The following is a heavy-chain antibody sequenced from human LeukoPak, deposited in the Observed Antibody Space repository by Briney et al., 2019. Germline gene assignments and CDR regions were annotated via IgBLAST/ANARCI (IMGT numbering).Heavy chain of an antibody. J-gene: IGHJ4*02. D-gene: IGHD6-13*01. Sequence: ASVKVSCKASGYTFTSYGISWVRQAPGQGLEWMGWISAYNGNTSYAQKLQGRVTMTTDTSTSTAYMELRSLRSDDTAVYYCARVVDSSSRYYFDYWGQGTLVTVSS. CDR1: GYTFTSYG. CDR2: ISAYNGNT. V-gene: IGHV1-18*01. CDR3: ARVVDSSSRYYFDY.